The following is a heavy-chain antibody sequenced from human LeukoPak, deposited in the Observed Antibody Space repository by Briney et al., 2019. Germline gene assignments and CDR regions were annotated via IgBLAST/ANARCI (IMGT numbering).Heavy chain of an antibody. CDR1: DGSISTYY. CDR2: IYTGGST. V-gene: IGHV4-4*07. J-gene: IGHJ4*02. Sequence: PSETLSLTCTVSDGSISTYYWSWIRQPAGKGLEWIGRIYTGGSTNYNPSLESRVIMSINTPENHFSLKLSSVTAADTAVYYCARGPTACCGSTTCSPYFDYWGQGTLVTVSS. CDR3: ARGPTACCGSTTCSPYFDY. D-gene: IGHD2-2*01.